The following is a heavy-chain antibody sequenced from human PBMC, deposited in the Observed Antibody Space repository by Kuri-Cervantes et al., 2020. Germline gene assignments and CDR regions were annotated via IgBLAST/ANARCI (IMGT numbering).Heavy chain of an antibody. CDR3: ARDRFYFYDSSGYYGDAFDF. D-gene: IGHD3-22*01. CDR2: IRNKGNGYTT. J-gene: IGHJ3*01. Sequence: GESLKISCAASGFTFSNAWMSWVRQAPGKGLEWVGRIRNKGNGYTTEYAASVRGRFSISRDDSQNSLYLQMNSLKTEDTAVYYCARDRFYFYDSSGYYGDAFDFWGQGTMVTVSS. V-gene: IGHV3-72*01. CDR1: GFTFSNAW.